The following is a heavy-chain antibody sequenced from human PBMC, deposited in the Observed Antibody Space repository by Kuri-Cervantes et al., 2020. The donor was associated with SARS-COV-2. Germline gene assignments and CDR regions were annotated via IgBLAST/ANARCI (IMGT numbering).Heavy chain of an antibody. V-gene: IGHV4-39*01. CDR1: GGSISSTSYY. Sequence: SETLSLTCTVSGGSISSTSYYWGWVRQPPGKGLEWIRSIYYSGSTYYNPSLKSRVTISVDTSKNQFSLKLSSVTAADTAVYYCARGVGAAVAGTLITIYYYYGMDVWGQGTTVTVSS. CDR2: IYYSGST. D-gene: IGHD6-19*01. J-gene: IGHJ6*02. CDR3: ARGVGAAVAGTLITIYYYYGMDV.